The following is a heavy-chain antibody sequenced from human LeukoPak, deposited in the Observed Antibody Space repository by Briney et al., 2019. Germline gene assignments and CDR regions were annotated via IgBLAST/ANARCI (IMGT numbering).Heavy chain of an antibody. Sequence: ASVKVSCKASGYTFTGYYMHWVRQAPGRGLEWMGWINANSGATKYAQKFQGRVTMTRDTSISTAYMEVSRLRFDDTAVYYCARDGGWYQLLWWFDTWGQGTLVTVSS. J-gene: IGHJ5*02. CDR3: ARDGGWYQLLWWFDT. V-gene: IGHV1-2*02. CDR2: INANSGAT. CDR1: GYTFTGYY. D-gene: IGHD2-2*01.